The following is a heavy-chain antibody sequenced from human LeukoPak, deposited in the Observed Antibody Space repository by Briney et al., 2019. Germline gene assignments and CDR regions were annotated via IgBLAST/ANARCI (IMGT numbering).Heavy chain of an antibody. CDR1: GFSLSTSGVG. D-gene: IGHD3-22*01. CDR2: IYWDDDK. J-gene: IGHJ4*02. CDR3: AHHQWLWGPLDYFDY. Sequence: SGPTLVNPTQTLTLTCTFSGFSLSTSGVGVGWIRQPPGKALEWLALIYWDDDKRYSPSLKGRLTITKDTSKNQVVLTMTNMDPVDTATYYCAHHQWLWGPLDYFDYWGQGTLVTVSS. V-gene: IGHV2-5*02.